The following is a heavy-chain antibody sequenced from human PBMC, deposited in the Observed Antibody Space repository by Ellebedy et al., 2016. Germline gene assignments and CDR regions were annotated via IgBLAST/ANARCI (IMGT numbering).Heavy chain of an antibody. V-gene: IGHV3-7*01. CDR3: AREGSYYDSSGYHSH. D-gene: IGHD3-22*01. CDR1: GFTFSSYW. CDR2: IKQDGSEK. J-gene: IGHJ4*02. Sequence: GGSLRLSXAASGFTFSSYWMSWVRQAPGKGLEWVANIKQDGSEKYYVDSVKGRFTISRDNAKNSLYLQMNSLRAEDTAVYYCAREGSYYDSSGYHSHWGQGTLVTVSS.